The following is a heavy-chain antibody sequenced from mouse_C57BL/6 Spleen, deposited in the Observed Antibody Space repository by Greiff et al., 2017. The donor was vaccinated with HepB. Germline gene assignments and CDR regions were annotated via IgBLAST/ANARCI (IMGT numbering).Heavy chain of an antibody. CDR1: GFTFSDYG. CDR3: ARLGYYDEDYYAMDY. D-gene: IGHD2-4*01. CDR2: ISSGSSTI. V-gene: IGHV5-17*01. Sequence: EVQGVESGGGLVKPGGSLKLSCAASGFTFSDYGMHWVRQAPEKGLEWVAYISSGSSTIYYADTVKGRFTISRDNAKKTLFLQMTSLRSEDTAMYYCARLGYYDEDYYAMDYWGQGTSVTVSS. J-gene: IGHJ4*01.